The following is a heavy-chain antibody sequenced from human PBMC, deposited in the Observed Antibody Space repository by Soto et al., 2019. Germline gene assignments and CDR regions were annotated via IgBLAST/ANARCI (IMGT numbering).Heavy chain of an antibody. CDR1: GFDFSGYT. V-gene: IGHV3-23*01. CDR3: AKSPKAGGGY. Sequence: VSLRLSCAGSGFDFSGYTMHWVRQAPGKGMEWVAAVTSSTGNTFYADSVKGRFAASRDNANSNLYLQMNSLRAEDTGTYYCAKSPKAGGGYWGQGTLVTVS. CDR2: VTSSTGNT. J-gene: IGHJ4*02. D-gene: IGHD3-16*01.